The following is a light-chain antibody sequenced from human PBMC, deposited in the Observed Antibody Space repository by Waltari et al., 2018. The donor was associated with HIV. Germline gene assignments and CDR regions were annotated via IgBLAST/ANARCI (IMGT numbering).Light chain of an antibody. J-gene: IGLJ3*02. CDR2: EVS. V-gene: IGLV2-14*01. CDR1: SRAVGGYNF. Sequence: QSALTQPASVSGSPGQSLTISCPGTSRAVGGYNFVPWYQQHPGKAPKLMIYEVSNRPSGVSNRFSGSKSGNTASLTISGLQAEDEADYYCSSYTSSSTLVFGGGTKLTVL. CDR3: SSYTSSSTLV.